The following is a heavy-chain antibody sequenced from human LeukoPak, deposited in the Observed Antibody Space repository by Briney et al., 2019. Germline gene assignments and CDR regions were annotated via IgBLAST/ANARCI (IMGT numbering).Heavy chain of an antibody. CDR2: ISFDGSNK. D-gene: IGHD1-26*01. V-gene: IGHV3-30-3*01. Sequence: PGGSLRLSCVASGFTFSNFAMHWVRQAPGKGLEWVTLISFDGSNKYYADPVKGRFTVSRDDSRNTLYLQMNSLRGDDTAVYYCAKDVGKWESLHFFDYWGQGTLVTVSS. CDR1: GFTFSNFA. J-gene: IGHJ4*02. CDR3: AKDVGKWESLHFFDY.